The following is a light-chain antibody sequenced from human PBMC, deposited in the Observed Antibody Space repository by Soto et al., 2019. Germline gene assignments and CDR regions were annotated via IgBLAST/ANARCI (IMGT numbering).Light chain of an antibody. CDR1: SSDVGDYNY. CDR2: DVN. Sequence: QSALTQPPSVSGSPGQSVTISCTGTSSDVGDYNYVSWYQQHPDKAPKVVIYDVNKRPSGVPDRFSGSKSGNTASLTISGLQADDEADYYCCSYAGSYTYVLGTGTKVTVL. CDR3: CSYAGSYTYV. V-gene: IGLV2-11*01. J-gene: IGLJ1*01.